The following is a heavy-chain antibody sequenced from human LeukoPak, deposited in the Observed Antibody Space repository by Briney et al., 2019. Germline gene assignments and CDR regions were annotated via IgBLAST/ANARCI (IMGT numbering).Heavy chain of an antibody. CDR2: IYYSGST. D-gene: IGHD3-10*01. CDR3: ARSLTIYGMDV. Sequence: PSETLSLTCTVSGGSISSYYWSWVRQPPGKGLEWIGYIYYSGSTNYNPSLKSRVTISVDTSKNQFSLKLSSVTAADTAVYYCARSLTIYGMDVWGQGTTVTVSS. V-gene: IGHV4-59*12. CDR1: GGSISSYY. J-gene: IGHJ6*02.